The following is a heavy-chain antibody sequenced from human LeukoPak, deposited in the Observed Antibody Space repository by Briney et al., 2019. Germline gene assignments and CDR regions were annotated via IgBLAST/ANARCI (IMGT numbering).Heavy chain of an antibody. Sequence: PGGSLRLSCTASGFTFSGDSINWVRQAPGKGLEWISFISSSSRYIYYADSVKGRFTVSRDNAKNSSYLQINSLRADDTALYYCARGMTASAFDYWGQGTPVTVSS. CDR1: GFTFSGDS. CDR3: ARGMTASAFDY. D-gene: IGHD5-18*01. CDR2: ISSSSRYI. V-gene: IGHV3-21*01. J-gene: IGHJ4*02.